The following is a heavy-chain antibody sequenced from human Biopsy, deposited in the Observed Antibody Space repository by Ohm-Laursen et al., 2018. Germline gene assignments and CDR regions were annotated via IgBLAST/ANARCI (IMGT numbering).Heavy chain of an antibody. CDR3: ARGIAVVRSLDV. D-gene: IGHD5-18*01. Sequence: SDTLSLTCTVSSGSIGGYYWTWIRQAPGKGLEFIGYVYSSGSTNYNPSLKSRATISLDTSRNQFSLRLSSVTAADTAVYYCARGIAVVRSLDVWGQGTTVAVSS. V-gene: IGHV4-59*08. CDR1: SGSIGGYY. J-gene: IGHJ6*02. CDR2: VYSSGST.